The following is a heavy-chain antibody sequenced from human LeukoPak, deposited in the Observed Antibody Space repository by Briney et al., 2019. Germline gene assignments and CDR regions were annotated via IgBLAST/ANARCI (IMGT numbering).Heavy chain of an antibody. CDR3: ARDPHSGIYEIDY. D-gene: IGHD1-26*01. CDR2: ISFDGNNV. Sequence: GGSLRLSCAASGFTFSTCAMHWVRQAPDMGLEWLAMISFDGNNVNHADSVKGRFTISRDNSKNTLYLQMNSLRPEDTALYYCARDPHSGIYEIDYWGQGTLVTVSS. CDR1: GFTFSTCA. J-gene: IGHJ4*02. V-gene: IGHV3-30-3*01.